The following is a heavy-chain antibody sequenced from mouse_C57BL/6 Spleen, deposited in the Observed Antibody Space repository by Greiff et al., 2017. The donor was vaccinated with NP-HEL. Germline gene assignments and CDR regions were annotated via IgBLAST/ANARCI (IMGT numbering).Heavy chain of an antibody. Sequence: QVQLQQSGPELVKPGASVKISCKASGYAFSSSWMNWVKQRPGKGLEWIGRIYPGDGDTNYNGKFKGKATLTADKSSSTAYMQLSSLTSEDSAVYFCARGIYYDYAYWGQGTLVTVSA. J-gene: IGHJ3*01. D-gene: IGHD2-4*01. CDR1: GYAFSSSW. CDR2: IYPGDGDT. V-gene: IGHV1-82*01. CDR3: ARGIYYDYAY.